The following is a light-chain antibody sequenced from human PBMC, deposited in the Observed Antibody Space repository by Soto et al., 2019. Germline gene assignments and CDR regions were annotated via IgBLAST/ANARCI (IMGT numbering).Light chain of an antibody. CDR1: SSDVGGYNY. Sequence: QSVLTQPASVSGSPAQSITISCTGTSSDVGGYNYASWYQQHPGKAPKLMIYEVSNRPSGVSNRFSGSKSGNTASLTISGLQAEDEADYYCSSYTSSSTLVFGTGTKVTVL. CDR2: EVS. J-gene: IGLJ1*01. CDR3: SSYTSSSTLV. V-gene: IGLV2-14*01.